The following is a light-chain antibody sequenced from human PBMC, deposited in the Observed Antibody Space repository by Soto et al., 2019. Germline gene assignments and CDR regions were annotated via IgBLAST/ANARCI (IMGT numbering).Light chain of an antibody. CDR2: AAS. CDR1: QSVNKY. Sequence: DIQMTQSPPSLSASVGDRVTISCRASQSVNKYLNWYQQKPGNVPTLLIYAASTLQGGVPSRFNGTGFGTDFTVTISNLQPEDFATYYCQQSFSTPLSFGGGTKVEI. V-gene: IGKV1-39*01. CDR3: QQSFSTPLS. J-gene: IGKJ4*01.